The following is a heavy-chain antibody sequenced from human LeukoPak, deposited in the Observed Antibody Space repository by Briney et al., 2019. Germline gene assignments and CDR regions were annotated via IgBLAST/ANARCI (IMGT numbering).Heavy chain of an antibody. Sequence: PGGSLRLSCAASGFTFSNAWMSWVRQAPGKGLEWVGRIKSKTDGGTTDYAAPVKGRFTISRDDSKNTLYLQMNSLKTEDTAVYYCTTFNSRYFDWFGRAERWDYWGQGTLVTVSS. J-gene: IGHJ4*02. D-gene: IGHD3-9*01. V-gene: IGHV3-15*01. CDR1: GFTFSNAW. CDR2: IKSKTDGGTT. CDR3: TTFNSRYFDWFGRAERWDY.